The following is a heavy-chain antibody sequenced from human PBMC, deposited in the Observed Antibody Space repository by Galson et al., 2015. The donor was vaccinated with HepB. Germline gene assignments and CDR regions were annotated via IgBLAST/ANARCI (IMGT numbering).Heavy chain of an antibody. D-gene: IGHD2-21*02. Sequence: SLRLSCAVSEFAFSRHWMSRVRQAPGKGLEWVANINQDGSAKNYVDSVKGRFTISRDNAKNSVYLQINSLRVEDTAVYYCAGAGVTGLDYWGQGTLVAVSA. CDR2: INQDGSAK. CDR3: AGAGVTGLDY. J-gene: IGHJ4*02. CDR1: EFAFSRHW. V-gene: IGHV3-7*03.